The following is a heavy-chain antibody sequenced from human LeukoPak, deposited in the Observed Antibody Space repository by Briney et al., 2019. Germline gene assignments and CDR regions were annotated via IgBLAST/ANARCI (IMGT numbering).Heavy chain of an antibody. Sequence: SETLSLTCTVSGGSISRDYWSWIRQPPGKGLEWIGYIFYSGSTNYNPSLKSRVTISVDTSRNQFSLRLSSVTAADTAVYYCARLRSSEFDLWGRGTLVTVSS. CDR1: GGSISRDY. D-gene: IGHD4-17*01. CDR3: ARLRSSEFDL. CDR2: IFYSGST. V-gene: IGHV4-59*08. J-gene: IGHJ2*01.